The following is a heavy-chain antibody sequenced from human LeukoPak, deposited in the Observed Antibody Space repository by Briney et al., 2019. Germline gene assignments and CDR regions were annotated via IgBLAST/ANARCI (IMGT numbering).Heavy chain of an antibody. CDR2: IYYSGST. Sequence: SETLSLTCIASGGSISSSSYYWGWSRQPPGKGLEWIGRIYYSGSTYYTPSLKSRVTISVDTSKNQFSLKLSSVTAADTAVYYCARANTSLNYYDSSAYYYHDAFDIWGQGTMVTVSS. CDR1: GGSISSSSYY. J-gene: IGHJ3*02. CDR3: ARANTSLNYYDSSAYYYHDAFDI. V-gene: IGHV4-39*01. D-gene: IGHD3-22*01.